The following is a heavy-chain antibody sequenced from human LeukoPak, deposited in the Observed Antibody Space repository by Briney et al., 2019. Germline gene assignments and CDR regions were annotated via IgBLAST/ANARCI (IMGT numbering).Heavy chain of an antibody. CDR1: GFSRNTSGVG. J-gene: IGHJ5*02. CDR2: NYWNDDK. CDR3: AQSSYYDFWSGYYEVWFDP. V-gene: IGHV2-5*01. D-gene: IGHD3-3*01. Sequence: GSAPTLVRPTPTLTLTSTFTGFSRNTSGVGVDWIRQTPGNGVKAFAPNYWNDDKRYSPTLKSRLTITKDTSKNQPVLTMTNMDPVDTATYYCAQSSYYDFWSGYYEVWFDPWVEGTMVTVPS.